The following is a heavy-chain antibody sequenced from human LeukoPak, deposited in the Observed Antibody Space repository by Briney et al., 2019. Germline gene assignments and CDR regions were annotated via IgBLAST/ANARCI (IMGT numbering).Heavy chain of an antibody. J-gene: IGHJ4*02. CDR1: GVSISSSNSY. CDR2: IYYSGNT. Sequence: SETLSLTCTVSGVSISSSNSYWGWIRQPPGKGLEWIGSIYYSGNTYYNASLKSQVSISIDTSKNQFSLRLTSVTAADTAIYYCARDNYSGSRYFDHWGQGTLVTVSS. CDR3: ARDNYSGSRYFDH. D-gene: IGHD1-26*01. V-gene: IGHV4-39*02.